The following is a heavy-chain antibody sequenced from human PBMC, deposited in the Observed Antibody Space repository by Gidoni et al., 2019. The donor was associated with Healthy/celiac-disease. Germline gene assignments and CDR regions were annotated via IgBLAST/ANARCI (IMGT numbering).Heavy chain of an antibody. J-gene: IGHJ4*02. CDR1: GFTFTSHA. D-gene: IGHD6-19*01. CDR3: AKDGMASVAVAGIRGFDY. CDR2: ISGSGGSS. Sequence: EVQLLESGGGLVQPGGSLRLPCAAYGFTFTSHAMNWVRQAPGAGLEWVSDISGSGGSSYYADSVKGRFTISRDNSKNTVFLQMNSLRAEDTAVYYCAKDGMASVAVAGIRGFDYWGQGTLVTVSS. V-gene: IGHV3-23*01.